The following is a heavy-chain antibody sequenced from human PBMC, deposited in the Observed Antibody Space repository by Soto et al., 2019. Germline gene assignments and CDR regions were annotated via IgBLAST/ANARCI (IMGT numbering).Heavy chain of an antibody. CDR1: GFTFSSYW. CDR3: ARTGDGHHDFLDY. CDR2: INQDGNED. Sequence: GGSLRLSCAASGFTFSSYWMNWVRQAPGKGLEWVANINQDGNEDNLLDSVKGRFTISRDNAKNSLFLQMNSLRVDETAVYYCARTGDGHHDFLDYWGQGALVTAPQ. J-gene: IGHJ4*02. D-gene: IGHD1-1*01. V-gene: IGHV3-7*01.